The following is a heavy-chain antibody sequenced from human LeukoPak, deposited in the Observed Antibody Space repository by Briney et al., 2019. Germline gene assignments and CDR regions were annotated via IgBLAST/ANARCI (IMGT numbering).Heavy chain of an antibody. CDR2: INPNSGGT. Sequence: ASVKVSCKASGYTFTGYYMHWVRQAPGQGLEWMGWINPNSGGTNYAQKFQGRVTMTRDTSISTAYMELSRLRSDDTAVYYCARENGEEAARLSHWFDPWGQGTLVTVSS. V-gene: IGHV1-2*02. CDR3: ARENGEEAARLSHWFDP. D-gene: IGHD6-6*01. J-gene: IGHJ5*02. CDR1: GYTFTGYY.